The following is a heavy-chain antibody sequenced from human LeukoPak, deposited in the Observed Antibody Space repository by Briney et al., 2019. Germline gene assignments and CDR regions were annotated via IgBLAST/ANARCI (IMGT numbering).Heavy chain of an antibody. V-gene: IGHV1-69*13. CDR3: ARDRAAAGLNNWFDP. J-gene: IGHJ5*02. Sequence: ASVKVSCKASGGTFSSYSISWVRQAPGQGLEWMGGIVPIFGTADYAQKFQGRVTITADESTSTAYMELSSPRSEDTAVYYCARDRAAAGLNNWFDPWGQGTRVTVSS. D-gene: IGHD6-13*01. CDR2: IVPIFGTA. CDR1: GGTFSSYS.